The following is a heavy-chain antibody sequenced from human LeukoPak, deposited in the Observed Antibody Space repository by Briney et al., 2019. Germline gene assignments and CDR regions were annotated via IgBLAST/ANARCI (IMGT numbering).Heavy chain of an antibody. CDR3: GKEEGFYYGSGTGY. Sequence: QPGRSLRLSCAASGFTFSSYGMHWVRQALGRGLEWVAVISYDGSDKYYADSVKGRFTISRDNSKNTLYLQMNSLRAEDTAVYYCGKEEGFYYGSGTGYWGQGTLVTVSS. V-gene: IGHV3-30*18. CDR2: ISYDGSDK. CDR1: GFTFSSYG. J-gene: IGHJ4*02. D-gene: IGHD3-10*01.